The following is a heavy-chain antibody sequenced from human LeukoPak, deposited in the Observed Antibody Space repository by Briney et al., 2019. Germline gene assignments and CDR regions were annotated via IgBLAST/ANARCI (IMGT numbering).Heavy chain of an antibody. CDR3: ARDSTTYDYWGGYHGAFDI. CDR2: INPSGGST. Sequence: ASVKVSCKASGYTFTSYYMHWVRQAPGQGLEWMGIINPSGGSTSYAQKFQGRVTMTSDTATSTDYMELHSLRAEDTAVDSCARDSTTYDYWGGYHGAFDIWGQGTMVTVSS. D-gene: IGHD3-3*01. CDR1: GYTFTSYY. J-gene: IGHJ3*02. V-gene: IGHV1-46*03.